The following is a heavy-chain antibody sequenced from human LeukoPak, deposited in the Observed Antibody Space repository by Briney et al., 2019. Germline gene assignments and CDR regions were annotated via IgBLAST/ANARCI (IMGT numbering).Heavy chain of an antibody. V-gene: IGHV3-30-3*01. Sequence: GGSLRLSCAASGFTFSSYAMHWVRQAPGKGLEWVAVISYDGSNKYYADSVKGRFTISRDNSKNTLYLQMNSLRAEDTAVYYCASRGYSYNDYWGQGTLVTVSS. CDR2: ISYDGSNK. CDR1: GFTFSSYA. J-gene: IGHJ4*02. D-gene: IGHD5-18*01. CDR3: ASRGYSYNDY.